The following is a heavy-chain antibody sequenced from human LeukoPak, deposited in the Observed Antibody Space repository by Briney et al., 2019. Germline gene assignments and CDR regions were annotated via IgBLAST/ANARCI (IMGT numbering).Heavy chain of an antibody. V-gene: IGHV4-39*07. D-gene: IGHD6-13*01. CDR2: IYYSGST. CDR3: ASPIAAAGPIDY. CDR1: GGSISSSSYY. Sequence: PSETLSLTCTVSGGSISSSSYYWGWIRQPPGKGLEWIGSIYYSGSTYYNPSLKSRVTISVDTSRNQFSLKLSSVTAADTAVYYCASPIAAAGPIDYWGQGTLVTVSS. J-gene: IGHJ4*02.